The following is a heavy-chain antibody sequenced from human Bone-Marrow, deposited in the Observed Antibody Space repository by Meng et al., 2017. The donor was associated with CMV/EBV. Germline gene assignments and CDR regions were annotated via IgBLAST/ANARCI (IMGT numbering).Heavy chain of an antibody. V-gene: IGHV1-2*02. D-gene: IGHD2-2*02. CDR3: ARLPGYCSSTSCYTGGNY. CDR2: INPNSGGT. CDR1: FTGYD. Sequence: FTGYDRHWVRQAPGQRLAWMGWINPNSGGTNYAQKFQGRVTMTRDTSISTAYMELSRLRSDDTAVYYCARLPGYCSSTSCYTGGNYWGQGTLVTVSS. J-gene: IGHJ4*02.